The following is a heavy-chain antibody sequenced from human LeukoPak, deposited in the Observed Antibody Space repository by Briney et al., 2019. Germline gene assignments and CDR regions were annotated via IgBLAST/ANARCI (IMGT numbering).Heavy chain of an antibody. CDR3: ARDNSYGDTAQPNDY. J-gene: IGHJ4*02. CDR1: GFTFSSYS. D-gene: IGHD4-17*01. CDR2: ISSSSSYI. Sequence: GGSLRLSCAASGFTFSSYSMSWVRQAPGKGLEWVSSISSSSSYIYYADSVKGRFTISRDNAKNSLYLQMNSLRAEDTAVYYCARDNSYGDTAQPNDYWGQGTLVTVSS. V-gene: IGHV3-21*01.